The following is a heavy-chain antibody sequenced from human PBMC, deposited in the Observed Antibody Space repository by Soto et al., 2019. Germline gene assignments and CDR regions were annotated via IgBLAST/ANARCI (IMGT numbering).Heavy chain of an antibody. V-gene: IGHV1-2*02. CDR3: ARVAGHKNARFDT. CDR2: INPGSGDT. Sequence: ASVKVSCKASGYSFTKYHVHWVRQAPGQGLEWMGWINPGSGDTNQAQKFQGRVTMTGDTSSTTTYMELNSLTSDDTAVYYCARVAGHKNARFDTWGQGALVTVSS. J-gene: IGHJ4*02. CDR1: GYSFTKYH. D-gene: IGHD1-1*01.